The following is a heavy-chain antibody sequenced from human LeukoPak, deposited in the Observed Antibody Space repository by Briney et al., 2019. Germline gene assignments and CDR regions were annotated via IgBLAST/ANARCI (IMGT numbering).Heavy chain of an antibody. CDR2: IYSGGST. Sequence: GGSLRLSCAASGFTFSSYAMTWVRQAPDKGLEWVSVIYSGGSTYYADSVKGRFTISRDNSKNTLYLQMNSLRAEDTAVYYCASDHQYYYGSGQLTTYFYYYYGMDVWGQGTTVTVSS. V-gene: IGHV3-66*01. J-gene: IGHJ6*02. CDR3: ASDHQYYYGSGQLTTYFYYYYGMDV. D-gene: IGHD3-10*01. CDR1: GFTFSSYA.